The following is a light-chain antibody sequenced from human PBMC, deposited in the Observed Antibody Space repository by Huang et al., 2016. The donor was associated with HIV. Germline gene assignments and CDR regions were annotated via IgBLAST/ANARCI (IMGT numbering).Light chain of an antibody. Sequence: EIMMTQSPATLSVSPGARSTLSCRASQNVRNNLAWYQQKTGQAPRLLIYDTSTRASGIPARFTGSGSGTEFTLTISGLQSEDFAIYYCQQYDNWPPGLTFGGGTKVEI. CDR1: QNVRNN. CDR2: DTS. J-gene: IGKJ4*01. V-gene: IGKV3D-15*01. CDR3: QQYDNWPPGLT.